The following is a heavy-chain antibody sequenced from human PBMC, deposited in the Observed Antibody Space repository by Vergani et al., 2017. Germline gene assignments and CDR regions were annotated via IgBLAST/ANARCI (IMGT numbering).Heavy chain of an antibody. CDR3: ARDVGYDFSSYYYYMDV. CDR1: GFTFSSYA. V-gene: IGHV3-21*01. CDR2: ISSSSSYI. J-gene: IGHJ6*03. D-gene: IGHD5-12*01. Sequence: VQLVESGGGVVQPGRSLRLSCAASGFTFSSYAMHWVRQAPGKGLEWVSSISSSSSYIYYADSVKGRFTISRDNAKNSLYLQMNSLRAEDTAVYYCARDVGYDFSSYYYYMDVWGKGTTVTVSS.